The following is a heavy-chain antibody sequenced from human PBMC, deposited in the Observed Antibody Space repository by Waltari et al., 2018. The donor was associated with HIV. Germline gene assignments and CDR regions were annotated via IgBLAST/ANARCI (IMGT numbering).Heavy chain of an antibody. D-gene: IGHD2-15*01. V-gene: IGHV4-39*01. J-gene: IGHJ3*02. CDR2: IYYSGIT. CDR1: GGSISTSGYS. CDR3: ARRPYCSSASCYPSDARGAFDI. Sequence: QLQLQQSGPGLVKPSETLSFICTVPGGSISTSGYSWGWIRQPTGKGREWIGSIYYSGITYYNPSLKSRVTISADTSRNQFSLWLSSVTAADTAVYYCARRPYCSSASCYPSDARGAFDIWGQGTMVTVSS.